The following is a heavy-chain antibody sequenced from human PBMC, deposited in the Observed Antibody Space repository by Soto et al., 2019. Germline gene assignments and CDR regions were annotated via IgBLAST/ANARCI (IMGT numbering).Heavy chain of an antibody. CDR3: ARYSGYGDFDY. V-gene: IGHV4-59*08. CDR2: IYYTGST. D-gene: IGHD5-12*01. Sequence: SETLSLTCTVSGDSIRSHYWSWIRQPPGKGLEWIGDIYYTGSTNYNPALKSRVTISIDTSKNQFSLNLRSVTAADTAVYYCARYSGYGDFDYWGQGTLVT. J-gene: IGHJ4*02. CDR1: GDSIRSHY.